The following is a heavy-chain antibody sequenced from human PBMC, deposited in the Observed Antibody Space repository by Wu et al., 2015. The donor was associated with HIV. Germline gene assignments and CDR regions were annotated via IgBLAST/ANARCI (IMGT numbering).Heavy chain of an antibody. J-gene: IGHJ1*01. CDR1: GGSFRTYA. D-gene: IGHD2-15*01. V-gene: IGHV1-69*15. Sequence: QVQLVQSGAEVKKPGSSVKVSCKASGGSFRTYAFTWVRQAPGQGLEWMGTIIPIFDTEKYAQRFQGRVTITADDSTNTAYMELSSLKYEDTAVYFCARGIVVKPATEYLLHWGQGTLVTVSS. CDR3: ARGIVVKPATEYLLH. CDR2: IIPIFDTE.